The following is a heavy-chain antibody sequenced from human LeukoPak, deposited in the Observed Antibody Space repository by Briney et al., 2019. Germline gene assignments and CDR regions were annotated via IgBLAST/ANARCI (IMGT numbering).Heavy chain of an antibody. J-gene: IGHJ4*02. CDR2: ISGSGGST. D-gene: IGHD2-2*01. CDR3: AKDQDIVVVPAAGFDY. V-gene: IGHV3-23*01. Sequence: PGGSLRLSCAASGFTFSSYAMSWVRQAPGKGLEWVSAISGSGGSTYYADSMKGRFTISRDNSKNTLHLQMNSLRAEDTAVYYCAKDQDIVVVPAAGFDYWGQGTLVTVSS. CDR1: GFTFSSYA.